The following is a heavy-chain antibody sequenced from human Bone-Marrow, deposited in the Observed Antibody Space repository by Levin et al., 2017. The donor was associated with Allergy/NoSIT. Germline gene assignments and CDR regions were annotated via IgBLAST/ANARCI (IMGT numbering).Heavy chain of an antibody. J-gene: IGHJ3*02. Sequence: PMASVKVSCKASGYTFTSYGISWVRQAPGQGLEWMGWISAYNGNTNYAQKLQGRVTMTTDTSTSTAYMELRSLRSDDTAVYYCARDFPGYCSGGSCPEDGAFDIWGQGTMVTVSS. D-gene: IGHD2-15*01. V-gene: IGHV1-18*01. CDR2: ISAYNGNT. CDR3: ARDFPGYCSGGSCPEDGAFDI. CDR1: GYTFTSYG.